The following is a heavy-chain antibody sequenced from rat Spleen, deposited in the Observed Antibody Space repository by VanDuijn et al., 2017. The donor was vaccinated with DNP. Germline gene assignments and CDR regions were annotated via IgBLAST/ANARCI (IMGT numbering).Heavy chain of an antibody. CDR3: ATQAPIYNNEQFHFDY. Sequence: EVQLVESGGGLVQPGRSMKLSCAASGFTFSDYHMAWVRQAPKKGLEWVATIIYDGSRTSYRDSVKGRFILARDNAKNTLYLHMDSLRSEDTATYYCATQAPIYNNEQFHFDYWGQGVMVTVSS. D-gene: IGHD1-10*01. J-gene: IGHJ2*01. CDR2: IIYDGSRT. CDR1: GFTFSDYH. V-gene: IGHV5S10*01.